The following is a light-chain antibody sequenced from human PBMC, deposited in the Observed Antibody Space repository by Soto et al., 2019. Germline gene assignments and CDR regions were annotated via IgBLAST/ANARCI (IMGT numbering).Light chain of an antibody. CDR3: QQYNSSPWT. Sequence: DLVMTQSPLSLPVTPGEPASISCRSSQSLLDRNGYNYLDWYLQKPGQSPQLLIYLGSNRASGVPDRFSGSGSGTEFTLTISSLQPDDLATYYCQQYNSSPWTFGQGTKVDIK. V-gene: IGKV2-28*01. CDR2: LGS. CDR1: QSLLDRNGYNY. J-gene: IGKJ1*01.